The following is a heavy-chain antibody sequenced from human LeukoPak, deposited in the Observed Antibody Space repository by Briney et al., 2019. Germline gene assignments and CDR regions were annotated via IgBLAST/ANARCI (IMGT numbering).Heavy chain of an antibody. D-gene: IGHD2-2*02. Sequence: PSETLSLTCAVYGGSFSGYYWSWIRQPPGKGLEWIGEINHSGSTNYNPSLKSRVTISVDTPKNQFSLKLSSVTAADTAVYYCARAPGEGYCSSTSCYTYFDYWGQGTLVTVSS. CDR3: ARAPGEGYCSSTSCYTYFDY. CDR1: GGSFSGYY. CDR2: INHSGST. J-gene: IGHJ4*02. V-gene: IGHV4-34*01.